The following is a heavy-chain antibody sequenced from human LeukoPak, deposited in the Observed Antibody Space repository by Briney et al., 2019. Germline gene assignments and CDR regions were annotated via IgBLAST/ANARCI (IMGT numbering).Heavy chain of an antibody. CDR1: GFTFSSYW. Sequence: GGSLRLSCAASGFTFSSYWMSWVRQAPGKGLEWVANIKQDGSEKYYVDSVKGRFTISRDNAKNSLYLQMNSLRAEDTAVYYCARDRVAGYTCCFDYWGQGTLVTVSS. CDR3: ARDRVAGYTCCFDY. CDR2: IKQDGSEK. J-gene: IGHJ4*02. D-gene: IGHD6-19*01. V-gene: IGHV3-7*01.